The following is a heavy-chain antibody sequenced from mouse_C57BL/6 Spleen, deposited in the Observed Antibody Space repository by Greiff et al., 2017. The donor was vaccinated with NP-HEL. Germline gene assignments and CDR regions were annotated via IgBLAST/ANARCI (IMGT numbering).Heavy chain of an antibody. D-gene: IGHD2-3*01. Sequence: VQLQQPGAELVKPGASVKLSCKASGYTFTSYWMQWVKQRPGQGLEWIGEIDPSDSYTNYNQKFKGKATLTVDTSSSTAYMQRSSLTSEDSAVYYCARTYDHWGQGTLVTVSA. J-gene: IGHJ3*01. CDR3: ARTYDH. CDR2: IDPSDSYT. CDR1: GYTFTSYW. V-gene: IGHV1-50*01.